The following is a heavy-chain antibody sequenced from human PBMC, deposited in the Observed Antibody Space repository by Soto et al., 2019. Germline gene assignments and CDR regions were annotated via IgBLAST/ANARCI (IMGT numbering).Heavy chain of an antibody. CDR3: ARGELFAFCTNASDT. CDR1: GYTFTSYD. Sequence: ASVKVSCKASGYTFTSYDINRVRQATGQGLEWMGWMNPNSGNTGYAQKFQGRVTMTRNTSISTAYMELSSLRSEDTAVYFCARGELFAFCTNASDTWGQDTLAIVSS. V-gene: IGHV1-8*01. D-gene: IGHD2-8*01. J-gene: IGHJ5*01. CDR2: MNPNSGNT.